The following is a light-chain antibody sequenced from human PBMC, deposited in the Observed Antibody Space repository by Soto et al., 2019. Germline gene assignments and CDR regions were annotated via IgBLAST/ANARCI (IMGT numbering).Light chain of an antibody. CDR3: QQYNNWPPWT. J-gene: IGKJ1*01. V-gene: IGKV3-15*01. CDR2: GAS. Sequence: EIVMTQSPATLSVSPGERATLSCRASQSVTSNLDWYQQKPGQAPRLLIYGASTRATGIPVRFSGSGSGTEVTLTIISLQSEDFAIYYCQQYNNWPPWTFGQGTKVEIK. CDR1: QSVTSN.